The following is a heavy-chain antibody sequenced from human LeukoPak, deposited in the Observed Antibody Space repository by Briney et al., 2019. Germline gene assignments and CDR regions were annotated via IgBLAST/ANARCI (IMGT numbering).Heavy chain of an antibody. J-gene: IGHJ4*02. CDR3: ARERLVVGSAYFDF. V-gene: IGHV3-23*01. Sequence: GGSLRLSCAASGFSFSSYGMHWVRQAPGKGLEWVSAISGSGSNTYYADSLRGRFTISRDNSKNTVLLQMNSLRAEDTAEYYCARERLVVGSAYFDFWGQGTLVTVSS. D-gene: IGHD1-26*01. CDR2: ISGSGSNT. CDR1: GFSFSSYG.